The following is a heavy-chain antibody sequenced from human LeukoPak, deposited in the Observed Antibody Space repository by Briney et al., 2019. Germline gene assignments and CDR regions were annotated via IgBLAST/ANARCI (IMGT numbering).Heavy chain of an antibody. CDR3: AKGPDSSAYEDWRD. Sequence: HPRGSLRLSCAASGFTFSGYGMHWVRQAPGKGLEWVALISYDGSNKYYADSVKGRFSISRDNSKRTLYLQMNSLRAEDAAVYYCAKGPDSSAYEDWRDWGQVTLVTVSS. D-gene: IGHD3-22*01. J-gene: IGHJ4*02. V-gene: IGHV3-30*18. CDR2: ISYDGSNK. CDR1: GFTFSGYG.